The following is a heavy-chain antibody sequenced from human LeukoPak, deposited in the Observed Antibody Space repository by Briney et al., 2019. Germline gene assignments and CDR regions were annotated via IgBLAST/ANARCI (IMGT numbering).Heavy chain of an antibody. V-gene: IGHV4-59*08. D-gene: IGHD2-15*01. CDR2: IFYTGNA. J-gene: IGHJ5*02. CDR3: ARRTYCSGGRCYGENWFDP. Sequence: PSETLSLTCTVTGGSISGCHWNWIRLSPVKGLEWIANIFYTGNADYNPSLESRVTISVDTSKNEIYLTLSSVTAADTAIYYCARRTYCSGGRCYGENWFDPWGQGTLVTVSS. CDR1: GGSISGCH.